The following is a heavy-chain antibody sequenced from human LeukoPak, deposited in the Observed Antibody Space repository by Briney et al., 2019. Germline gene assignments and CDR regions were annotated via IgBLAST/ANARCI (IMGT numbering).Heavy chain of an antibody. V-gene: IGHV3-23*01. CDR2: ISGSGGST. D-gene: IGHD2-2*02. J-gene: IGHJ4*02. CDR1: GFTFSSYA. Sequence: GGSLRLSCAASGFTFSSYAMSWVRQAPGKGPEWVSSISGSGGSTYCADSVKGRFTISRDNSKNTLYLQMNSLRAEDTAVYYCAKDQGQRYINYYFDYWGQGTLVTVSS. CDR3: AKDQGQRYINYYFDY.